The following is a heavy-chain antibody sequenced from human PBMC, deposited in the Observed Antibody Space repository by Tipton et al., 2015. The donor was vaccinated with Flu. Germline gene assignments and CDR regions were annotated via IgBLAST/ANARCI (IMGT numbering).Heavy chain of an antibody. CDR1: GFTFTNYA. V-gene: IGHV3-23*01. CDR3: AKDFYDSGFDY. Sequence: SLRLSCAASGFTFTNYAMSWVRQAPGKGLQWVSTISGSGGSAYYADSVKGRFTISRDNSKNTLYLQMNSLRAEDTAVYYCAKDFYDSGFDYWGQGTLVTVSS. J-gene: IGHJ4*02. D-gene: IGHD3-22*01. CDR2: ISGSGGSA.